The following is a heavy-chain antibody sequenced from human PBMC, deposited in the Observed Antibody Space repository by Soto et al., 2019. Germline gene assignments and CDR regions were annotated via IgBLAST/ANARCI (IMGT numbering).Heavy chain of an antibody. V-gene: IGHV1-46*01. D-gene: IGHD6-19*01. J-gene: IGHJ4*02. CDR3: AREETGIAVAGTHDY. CDR1: GYTFTSYY. CDR2: INPSGGST. Sequence: ASVKVSCKASGYTFTSYYMHWVRQAPGQGLEWMGIINPSGGSTSYAQKFQGRVTMTRDTSTSTVYMELSSLRSEDTAVYYCAREETGIAVAGTHDYWGQGTLVTVS.